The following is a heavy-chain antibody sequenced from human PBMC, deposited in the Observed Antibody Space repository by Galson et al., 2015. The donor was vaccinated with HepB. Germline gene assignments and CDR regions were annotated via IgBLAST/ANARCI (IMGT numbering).Heavy chain of an antibody. CDR3: ARGVEYYDFWSGYSYYFDY. CDR2: ISYDGSNK. CDR1: GFTFSSYA. Sequence: SLRLSCAASGFTFSSYAMHWVRQAPGKGLEWVAVISYDGSNKYYADSVKGRFTISRDNSKNTLYLQMNSPRAEDTAVYYCARGVEYYDFWSGYSYYFDYWGQGTLVTVSS. D-gene: IGHD3-3*01. V-gene: IGHV3-30-3*01. J-gene: IGHJ4*02.